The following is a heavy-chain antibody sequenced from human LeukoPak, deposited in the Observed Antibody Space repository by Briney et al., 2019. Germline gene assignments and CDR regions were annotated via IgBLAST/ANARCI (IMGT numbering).Heavy chain of an antibody. CDR2: IIPIFGTA. J-gene: IGHJ4*02. CDR3: ARGRHIAVADYYFDY. CDR1: GYTFTSYG. V-gene: IGHV1-69*06. Sequence: SVKVSCKASGYTFTSYGISGVRQAPGQGLEWMGGIIPIFGTANYAQKFQGRVTITADKSTSTAYMELSSLRSDDTAVYYCARGRHIAVADYYFDYWGQGTLVTLSS. D-gene: IGHD6-19*01.